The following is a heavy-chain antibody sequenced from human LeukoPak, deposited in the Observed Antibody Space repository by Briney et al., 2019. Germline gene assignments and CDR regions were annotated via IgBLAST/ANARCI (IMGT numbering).Heavy chain of an antibody. D-gene: IGHD3-3*01. CDR1: GFTFSSYS. V-gene: IGHV3-21*01. Sequence: GGSLRLSCAASGFTFSSYSMNWVRQAPGKGLEWVSSISSSSSYIYYADSVKGRFTISRDNAKNPLYLQMNSLRAEDTAVYYCARGDFWSGYLFWGQGTLVTVSS. J-gene: IGHJ4*02. CDR3: ARGDFWSGYLF. CDR2: ISSSSSYI.